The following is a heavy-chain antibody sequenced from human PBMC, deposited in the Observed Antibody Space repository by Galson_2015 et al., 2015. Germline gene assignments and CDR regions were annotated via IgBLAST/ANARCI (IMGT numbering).Heavy chain of an antibody. CDR3: ARDLVVRGVDHWFDP. D-gene: IGHD3-10*01. CDR2: IIPIFGTA. J-gene: IGHJ5*02. Sequence: SVKVSCKASGGTFSSYAISWVRQAPGRGLEWMGGIIPIFGTANYAQKFQGRVTITADESTSTAYMELSSLRSEDTAVYYCARDLVVRGVDHWFDPWGQGTLVTVSS. CDR1: GGTFSSYA. V-gene: IGHV1-69*13.